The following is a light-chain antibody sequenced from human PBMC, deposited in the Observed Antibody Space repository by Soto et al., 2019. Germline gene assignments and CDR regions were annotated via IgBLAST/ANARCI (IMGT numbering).Light chain of an antibody. CDR2: EVS. CDR3: SSYTTSSTVV. J-gene: IGLJ1*01. CDR1: SSDVGGYNY. V-gene: IGLV2-14*01. Sequence: QSVLTQPASVSGSPGQSITISCTGTSSDVGGYNYVSWYQQYPGKAPKLMIYEVSSRPSGVSNRFSGSKSGNTASLTISGLQPEDEADYYCSSYTTSSTVVFGTGTKVTVL.